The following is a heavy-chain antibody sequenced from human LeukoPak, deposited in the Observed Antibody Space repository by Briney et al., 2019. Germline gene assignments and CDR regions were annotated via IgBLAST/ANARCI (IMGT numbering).Heavy chain of an antibody. J-gene: IGHJ5*02. CDR1: GYTFTDYY. D-gene: IGHD6-19*01. Sequence: GASVKVSCKASGYTFTDYYMHWVRQAPGQGLEWMGWINPDSGGTNYAQKFRGRITMTRDTSISTAYMELSRLRSDDTAVYYCAKSSGWYSLQNWFDPWGQGTRVTVSS. CDR3: AKSSGWYSLQNWFDP. CDR2: INPDSGGT. V-gene: IGHV1-2*02.